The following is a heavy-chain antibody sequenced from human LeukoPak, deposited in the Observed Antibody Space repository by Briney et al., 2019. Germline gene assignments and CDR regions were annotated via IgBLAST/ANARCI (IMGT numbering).Heavy chain of an antibody. V-gene: IGHV4-34*01. CDR3: ARRRDGTVAGTPADY. D-gene: IGHD6-19*01. CDR1: GGSFSGYY. J-gene: IGHJ4*02. Sequence: PSETLSLTCAVYGGSFSGYYWSWIRQPPGKGLEWIGEINHSGSTNYNPSLKSRVTISVDTSKNQFSLKLSSVTAADTAVYYCARRRDGTVAGTPADYWGQGTLVTVSS. CDR2: INHSGST.